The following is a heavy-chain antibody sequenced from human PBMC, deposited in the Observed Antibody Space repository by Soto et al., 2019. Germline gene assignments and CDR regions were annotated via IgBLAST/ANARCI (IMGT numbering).Heavy chain of an antibody. J-gene: IGHJ6*04. Sequence: EVQLVESGGGLVQPGGSLRLSCAASGFSGSTKYMSWVRQAPGKGLVWLSLIQSGGSTYYADSVKGRFTISRDNSENTLFLQMNSLRVEDTAVYYCTRADVECSGGSWYGAPMDVWGKGTTVTVSA. CDR3: TRADVECSGGSWYGAPMDV. CDR1: GFSGSTKY. V-gene: IGHV3-66*01. CDR2: IQSGGST. D-gene: IGHD2-15*01.